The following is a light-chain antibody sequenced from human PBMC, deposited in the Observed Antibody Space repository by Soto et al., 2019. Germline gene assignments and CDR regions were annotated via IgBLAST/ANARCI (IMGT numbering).Light chain of an antibody. V-gene: IGKV3D-15*01. CDR2: SAS. CDR3: HQYNDWPPVT. CDR1: ESISNN. Sequence: DILMTQSPATVSVSLGESVSLSCRANESISNNLAWYHQKPGQPPSLLIYSASTRAPGIPARFSGGGSGTQFTLTISSLQSEDFAVYYCHQYNDWPPVTFGPGTRVEI. J-gene: IGKJ3*01.